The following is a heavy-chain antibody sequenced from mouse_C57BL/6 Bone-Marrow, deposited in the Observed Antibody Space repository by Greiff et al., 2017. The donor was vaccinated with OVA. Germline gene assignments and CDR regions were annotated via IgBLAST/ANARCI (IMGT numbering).Heavy chain of an antibody. CDR3: ARGEVYSYDEFAY. V-gene: IGHV5-4*01. CDR2: ISDGGSYT. Sequence: EVQLVESGAGLVKPGGSLKLSCAASGFTFSSYAMPWVRQTPEKRLEWVATISDGGSYTYYPDNVKGRFTFSRDNAKNNLYLQMSRLKSEDTAVYYCARGEVYSYDEFAYWGQGTLVTVSA. CDR1: GFTFSSYA. D-gene: IGHD2-12*01. J-gene: IGHJ3*01.